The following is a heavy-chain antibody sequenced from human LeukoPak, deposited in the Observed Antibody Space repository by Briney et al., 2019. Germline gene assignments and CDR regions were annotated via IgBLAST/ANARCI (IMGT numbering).Heavy chain of an antibody. D-gene: IGHD2-8*01. Sequence: ASVKVSRKASGYTFSGYYMHWVRQAPGQGLEWMGWINPNSGDTNYAQKFQGRVTMTRDTSINTAFMELSRLKSDDTAVYYCARSQFAYCTNGVCYTSCFDCWGQGTLVTVSS. CDR1: GYTFSGYY. V-gene: IGHV1-2*02. CDR3: ARSQFAYCTNGVCYTSCFDC. J-gene: IGHJ4*02. CDR2: INPNSGDT.